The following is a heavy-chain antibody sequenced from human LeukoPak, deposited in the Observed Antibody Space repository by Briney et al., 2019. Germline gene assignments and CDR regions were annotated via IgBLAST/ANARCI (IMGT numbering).Heavy chain of an antibody. CDR1: GFTFSSYS. Sequence: GGSLRLSCAASGFTFSSYSMNWVRQAPGKGLEWVSSISSSSSYIYYADSVKGRFTISRDNAKNSLYLQMNSLRAEDTAVYYCARAVGYCSGGSCWFDYWGQGTLVTVSS. J-gene: IGHJ4*02. CDR3: ARAVGYCSGGSCWFDY. CDR2: ISSSSSYI. D-gene: IGHD2-15*01. V-gene: IGHV3-21*01.